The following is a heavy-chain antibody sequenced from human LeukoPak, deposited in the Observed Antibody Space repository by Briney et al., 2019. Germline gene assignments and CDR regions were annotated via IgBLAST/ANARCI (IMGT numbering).Heavy chain of an antibody. CDR3: ARVLRYSSSWYGGIDY. D-gene: IGHD6-13*01. CDR2: IYYSGST. J-gene: IGHJ4*02. CDR1: GGSISSYY. Sequence: SETLSLTCTVSGGSISSYYWSWIRQPPGKGLEWIGYIYYSGSTNYNPSLKSRVTISVDTSKNQFSLKLSSVTAADTAVYYCARVLRYSSSWYGGIDYWGQGTLVTVSS. V-gene: IGHV4-59*08.